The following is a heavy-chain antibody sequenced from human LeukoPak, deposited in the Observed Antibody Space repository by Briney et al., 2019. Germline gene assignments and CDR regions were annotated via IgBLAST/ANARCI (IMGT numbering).Heavy chain of an antibody. D-gene: IGHD2-15*01. CDR2: ISVYNCNT. CDR1: GYTFTSYG. V-gene: IGHV1-18*01. J-gene: IGHJ3*02. Sequence: ASVKVSCKASGYTFTSYGISWVRQAPGQGLEWMGWISVYNCNTNYAQKLQGRVTMTTDTSTSTAYMGLRSLRSDDTAVYYCASPYCSGGTCYAHDAFDIWGQGTMVTVSS. CDR3: ASPYCSGGTCYAHDAFDI.